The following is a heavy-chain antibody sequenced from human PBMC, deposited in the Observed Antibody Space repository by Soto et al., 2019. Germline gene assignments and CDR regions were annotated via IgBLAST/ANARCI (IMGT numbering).Heavy chain of an antibody. CDR3: ACTEQLVDHSDS. Sequence: QVQLVQSGAEVKKPGSSVKVSCQDSGGTFSNYVINWVRQAPGQGLEWMGGIIPIFRTANYAQKFQGRVTISADESTGTAYMALSRLGSDVTAVEFCACTEQLVDHSDSWGQGTLVTVSS. D-gene: IGHD1-1*01. V-gene: IGHV1-69*12. CDR1: GGTFSNYV. J-gene: IGHJ5*01. CDR2: IIPIFRTA.